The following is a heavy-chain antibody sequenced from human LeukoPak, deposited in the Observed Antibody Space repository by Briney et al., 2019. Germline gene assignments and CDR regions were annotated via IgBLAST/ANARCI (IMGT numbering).Heavy chain of an antibody. J-gene: IGHJ4*01. Sequence: PSETLSLTCAVYGGSFSEYYWSWIRQPPGKGLEWIGYIYYSGSTNYNPSLKSRVTISRDTSKNQFSLKLRSVTAADTAVYYCTSGGMVSGDYWGHGTLVTVSS. CDR2: IYYSGST. D-gene: IGHD2-8*01. V-gene: IGHV4-59*01. CDR1: GGSFSEYY. CDR3: TSGGMVSGDY.